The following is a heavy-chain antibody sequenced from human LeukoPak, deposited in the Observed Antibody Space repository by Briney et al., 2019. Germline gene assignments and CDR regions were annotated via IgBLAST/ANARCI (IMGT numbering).Heavy chain of an antibody. V-gene: IGHV3-53*01. CDR1: GFTFSDHY. Sequence: GGSLRLSCAASGFTFSDHYMSWVRQAPGKGLEWVSVMYSGGSTYYADSVKGRFTISRDNSKNTLYLQMNSLRAEDTAVYYCARVPNYGSGSGFDPWGQGTLITVSS. D-gene: IGHD3-10*01. CDR3: ARVPNYGSGSGFDP. CDR2: MYSGGST. J-gene: IGHJ5*02.